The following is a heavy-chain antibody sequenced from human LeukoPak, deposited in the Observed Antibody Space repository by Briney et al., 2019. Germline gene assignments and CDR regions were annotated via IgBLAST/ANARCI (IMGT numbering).Heavy chain of an antibody. Sequence: NPSETLSLTCTVSGGSISSYYWSWIRQPPGKLLQWIGYIYYSGSTSYNPSLKSRVTISVDTSKNQFSLKLSSVTAADTAVYYCARGYVRPDYWGQGTLVTVSS. J-gene: IGHJ4*02. CDR2: IYYSGST. D-gene: IGHD5-12*01. V-gene: IGHV4-59*01. CDR1: GGSISSYY. CDR3: ARGYVRPDY.